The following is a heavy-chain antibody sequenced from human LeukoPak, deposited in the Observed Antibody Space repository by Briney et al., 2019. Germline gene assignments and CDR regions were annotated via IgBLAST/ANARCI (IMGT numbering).Heavy chain of an antibody. Sequence: GGSLRLSCAASGFTFNSYAMSWVRQAPGKGLEWVSSISSGSSYIYYADSVKGRFTISRDNAKNSLYLQMNSLRAEDTAVYYCARGAYDYYDSRGLNYWGQGTLVTVSS. J-gene: IGHJ4*02. CDR2: ISSGSSYI. CDR1: GFTFNSYA. D-gene: IGHD3-22*01. V-gene: IGHV3-21*01. CDR3: ARGAYDYYDSRGLNY.